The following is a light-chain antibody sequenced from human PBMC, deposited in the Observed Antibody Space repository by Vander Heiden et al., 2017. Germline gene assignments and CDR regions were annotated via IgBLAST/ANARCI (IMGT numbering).Light chain of an antibody. Sequence: QSALTQPASLSVSPGQSITISCTGTSSDVGSYNLVSWYQQHPGKAPKLMIYEVSKRPSGVSNRFSGSKSGNTASLTISGLQAEDEADYYCCSYAGSSTLVFGGGTKLTVL. V-gene: IGLV2-23*02. CDR3: CSYAGSSTLV. J-gene: IGLJ2*01. CDR1: SSDVGSYNL. CDR2: EVS.